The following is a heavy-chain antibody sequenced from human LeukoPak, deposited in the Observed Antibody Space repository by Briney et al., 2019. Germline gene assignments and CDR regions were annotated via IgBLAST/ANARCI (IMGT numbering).Heavy chain of an antibody. V-gene: IGHV4-30-4*01. Sequence: SETLSLTCTVSGGSISSGDYYWSWIRQPPGKGLEWIGYIYYSGSTYYNPSLKSRVTISVDTSKNQFSLKLSSVTAADTAVYYCARTLDTAMVEDYWGQGTLVTVSS. J-gene: IGHJ4*02. CDR1: GGSISSGDYY. D-gene: IGHD5-18*01. CDR3: ARTLDTAMVEDY. CDR2: IYYSGST.